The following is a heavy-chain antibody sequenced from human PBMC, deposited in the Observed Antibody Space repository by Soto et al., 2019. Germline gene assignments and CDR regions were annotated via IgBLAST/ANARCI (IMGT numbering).Heavy chain of an antibody. Sequence: TLSLTCTASGDSVSSHYWSWIRQPAGKGLEWLGRLYNDERTNYNPSLKSRVTMSMDTSKNQFSLKLTSVTAADSAVYFCAREPLAHSYFDFWGQGILVTVSS. J-gene: IGHJ4*02. CDR1: GDSVSSHY. CDR3: AREPLAHSYFDF. V-gene: IGHV4-4*07. CDR2: LYNDERT.